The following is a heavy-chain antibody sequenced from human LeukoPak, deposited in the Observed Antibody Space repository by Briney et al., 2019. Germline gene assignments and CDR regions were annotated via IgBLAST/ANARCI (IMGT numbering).Heavy chain of an antibody. J-gene: IGHJ5*02. CDR3: ARDNSVGDVAWWFDP. Sequence: APVKVSCKASGYSFTSHYMHRVRQAPGQGLEWLGLINPSGSSTLYAQKFQGRVTMTRDMSTTTDYMELSSLRSEDTAVYYCARDNSVGDVAWWFDPWGQGTLVTVSS. D-gene: IGHD1-26*01. CDR2: INPSGSST. CDR1: GYSFTSHY. V-gene: IGHV1-46*01.